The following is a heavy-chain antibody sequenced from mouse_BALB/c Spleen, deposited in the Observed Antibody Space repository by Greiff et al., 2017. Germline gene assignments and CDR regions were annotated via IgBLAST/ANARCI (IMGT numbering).Heavy chain of an antibody. CDR3: ARSYDGYPFAY. J-gene: IGHJ3*01. D-gene: IGHD2-3*01. Sequence: EVKLMESGPGLVKPSQSLSLTCTVTGYSITSDYAWNWIRQFPGNKLEWMGYISYSGSTSYNPSLKSRISITRDTSKNQFFLQLNSVTTEDTATYYCARSYDGYPFAYWGQGTLVTVSA. V-gene: IGHV3-2*02. CDR1: GYSITSDYA. CDR2: ISYSGST.